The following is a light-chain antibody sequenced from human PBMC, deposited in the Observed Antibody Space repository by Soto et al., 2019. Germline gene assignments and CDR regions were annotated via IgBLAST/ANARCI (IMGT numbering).Light chain of an antibody. V-gene: IGLV1-40*01. Sequence: QPVLTQPPSVSGAPGQRVTISCTGSSSNIGAGYDVHWYQQLPGTAPKLLIYHNNNRPSGVPDRFSGSQSGTSASLAITGLQAEDEADYYCQSFDTTYVFGTGTKVTVL. CDR2: HNN. J-gene: IGLJ1*01. CDR3: QSFDTTYV. CDR1: SSNIGAGYD.